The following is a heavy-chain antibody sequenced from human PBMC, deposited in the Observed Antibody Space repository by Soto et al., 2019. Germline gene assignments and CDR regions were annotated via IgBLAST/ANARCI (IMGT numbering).Heavy chain of an antibody. CDR3: AGETEECTNGVCYRRGGGPYPLNY. V-gene: IGHV1-69*01. J-gene: IGHJ4*02. CDR2: IIPIFGTA. CDR1: GGTFSSYA. D-gene: IGHD2-8*01. Sequence: QVQLVQSGAEVKKPGSSVKVSCKASGGTFSSYAISWVRQAPGQGLEWMGGIIPIFGTANYAQKFQGRVTITADESTSTAYVELSSLRSEDTAVYYCAGETEECTNGVCYRRGGGPYPLNYWCQGTLVTVSS.